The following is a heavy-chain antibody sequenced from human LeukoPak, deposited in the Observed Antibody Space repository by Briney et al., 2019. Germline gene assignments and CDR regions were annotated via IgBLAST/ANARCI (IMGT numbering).Heavy chain of an antibody. CDR1: GLTFSSFG. V-gene: IGHV3-23*01. J-gene: IGHJ6*03. Sequence: GGTLRLSCAASGLTFSSFGMSWVRQAPGKGLDWVSAISSTGGTAYYADSVKGRFTISRDNSKKTLYLQMNSLRAEDTAIYYCAKNGDRGAYCSGGSCYPYYYYNMDVWGKGTTVTISS. CDR2: ISSTGGTA. D-gene: IGHD2-15*01. CDR3: AKNGDRGAYCSGGSCYPYYYYNMDV.